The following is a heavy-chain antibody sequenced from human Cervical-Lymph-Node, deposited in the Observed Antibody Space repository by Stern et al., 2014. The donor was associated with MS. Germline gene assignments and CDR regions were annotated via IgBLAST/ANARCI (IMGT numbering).Heavy chain of an antibody. D-gene: IGHD2-2*01. CDR3: ARDYIVVVQAANDPRNYYYYGMDV. V-gene: IGHV1-46*01. J-gene: IGHJ6*02. CDR2: INPSGSDT. CDR1: GYTFTNYY. Sequence: EQLVESGAEVTKPGASVKGSCKASGYTFTNYYMHWVRQAPGQGLEWMGIINPSGSDTTYAQKFQGRVTMTRDTSTSTVYMELSSLRSEDTAVYYCARDYIVVVQAANDPRNYYYYGMDVWGQGTTVTVSS.